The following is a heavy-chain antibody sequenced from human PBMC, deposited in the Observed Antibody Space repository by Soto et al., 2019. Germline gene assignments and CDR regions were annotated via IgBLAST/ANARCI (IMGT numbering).Heavy chain of an antibody. J-gene: IGHJ6*02. V-gene: IGHV1-69*01. CDR2: IIPIFGTA. CDR1: GGTFSSYA. CDR3: ARGSIAAAGSYYYGMDV. D-gene: IGHD6-13*01. Sequence: QVQLVQSGAEVKKPGSSVKVSRKASGGTFSSYAISWVRQAPGQGLEWMGGIIPIFGTANYAQKFQGRVTITADESTSTAYMELSSLRSEDTAVYYCARGSIAAAGSYYYGMDVWGQGTTVTVSS.